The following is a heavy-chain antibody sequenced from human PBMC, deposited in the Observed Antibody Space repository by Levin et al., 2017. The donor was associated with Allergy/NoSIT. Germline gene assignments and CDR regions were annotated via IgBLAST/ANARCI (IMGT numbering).Heavy chain of an antibody. V-gene: IGHV4-34*01. Sequence: PSETLSLTCAVYGGSLSDHVWSWIRQSPGKGLEWVGEIDHTGGTQYKPSLRSRVTISIDRSKNQLSLKLSSVTAAATAVYYCAGDTIITLVRGATNFDYWGQGTLVTVSS. CDR3: AGDTIITLVRGATNFDY. CDR2: IDHTGGT. D-gene: IGHD3-10*01. CDR1: GGSLSDHV. J-gene: IGHJ4*02.